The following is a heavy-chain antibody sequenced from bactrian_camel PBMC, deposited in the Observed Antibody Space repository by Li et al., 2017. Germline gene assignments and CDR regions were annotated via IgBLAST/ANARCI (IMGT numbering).Heavy chain of an antibody. Sequence: VQLVESGGGSVQAGGSLRLSCAASRYGYSTRNAYSRYCMGWFRQAPGKEREGVATIYTTGGISYIADSVKGRFTISQDNAKNTLYLQMNSLKPEDTAMYYCAAEYGGCGRPQTGTGFDYWGQGTQVTVS. J-gene: IGHJ6*01. CDR1: RYGYSTRNAYSRYC. CDR3: AAEYGGCGRPQTGTGFDY. CDR2: IYTTGGIS. V-gene: IGHV3S31*01. D-gene: IGHD5*01.